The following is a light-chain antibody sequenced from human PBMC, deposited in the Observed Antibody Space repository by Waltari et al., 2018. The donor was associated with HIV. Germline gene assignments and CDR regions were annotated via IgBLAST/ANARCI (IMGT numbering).Light chain of an antibody. J-gene: IGLJ2*01. V-gene: IGLV2-14*01. CDR2: DVK. CDR1: NSDIGASDY. Sequence: HSALSQPASVSGSPGQSITISCNGTNSDIGASDYVSWYQIFPDRAPRLLIYDVKKRPSGVSSRFSGSKAANTASLTISGLQLEDEAHFYCASLSNNLNLVVFGGGTHLTVL. CDR3: ASLSNNLNLVV.